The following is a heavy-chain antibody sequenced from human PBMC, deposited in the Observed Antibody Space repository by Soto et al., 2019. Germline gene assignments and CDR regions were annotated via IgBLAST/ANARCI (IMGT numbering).Heavy chain of an antibody. V-gene: IGHV4-59*08. CDR2: IYYSGST. CDR3: ASWDSSSSSGFWFDP. D-gene: IGHD6-6*01. J-gene: IGHJ5*02. Sequence: QVQLQESGPGLVKPSETLSLTCTVSGGSISSYYWSWIRQPPGKGLEWIGYIYYSGSTNYNPSLKSRVTISVDTSKNPFSLKLSSVTAADTAVYYCASWDSSSSSGFWFDPWGQGTLVTVSS. CDR1: GGSISSYY.